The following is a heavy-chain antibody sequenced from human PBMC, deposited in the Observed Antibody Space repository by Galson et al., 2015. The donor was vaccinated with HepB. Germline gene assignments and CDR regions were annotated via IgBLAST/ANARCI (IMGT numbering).Heavy chain of an antibody. CDR1: GDSTSGYY. V-gene: IGHV4-59*01. CDR3: ARDSITMVRRGYSYYYYGLDT. CDR2: FDDTDST. Sequence: SETLSLTCTVSGDSTSGYYWSWIRQSPGKGLEWIGYFDDTDSTFYNPSLKSRVTISVDRSNKQFSLNLTSVTAADTAVYYCARDSITMVRRGYSYYYYGLDTWGPGTTVIVS. J-gene: IGHJ6*02. D-gene: IGHD3-10*01.